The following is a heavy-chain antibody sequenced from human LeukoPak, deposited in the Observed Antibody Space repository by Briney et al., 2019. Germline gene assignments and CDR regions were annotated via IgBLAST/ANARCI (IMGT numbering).Heavy chain of an antibody. Sequence: PSETLSLTCTVYGGSFSGYYWSWIRQPPGKGLEWIGEINHSGSTNYNPSLKSRVTISVDTSKNQFSLKLSSVTAADTAVYYCARERGRGGSTVTFDYWGQGTLVTVSS. D-gene: IGHD4-17*01. CDR3: ARERGRGGSTVTFDY. CDR2: INHSGST. CDR1: GGSFSGYY. J-gene: IGHJ4*02. V-gene: IGHV4-34*01.